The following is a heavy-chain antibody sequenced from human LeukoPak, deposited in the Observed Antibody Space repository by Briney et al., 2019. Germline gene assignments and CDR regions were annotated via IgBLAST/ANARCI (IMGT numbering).Heavy chain of an antibody. J-gene: IGHJ3*01. V-gene: IGHV1-2*06. CDR1: GYTFTDNY. CDR2: VNPDSGGI. Sequence: ASVKVSCKASGYTFTDNYIHWVRQAPGQWLEWMGRVNPDSGGINYAQKFQGRVTMTRDTSINTAFVELRRLRSDDTATYYCARAQNYHDRSGYSDDTFDVWGHGTMITVSS. D-gene: IGHD3-22*01. CDR3: ARAQNYHDRSGYSDDTFDV.